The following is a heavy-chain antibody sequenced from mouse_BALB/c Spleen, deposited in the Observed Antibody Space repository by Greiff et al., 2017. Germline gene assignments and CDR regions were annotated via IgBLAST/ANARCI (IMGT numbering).Heavy chain of an antibody. CDR1: GYTFTDYN. J-gene: IGHJ3*01. D-gene: IGHD2-3*01. V-gene: IGHV1S29*02. CDR3: ATSYDGYYPFAY. Sequence: VQLKQSGPELVKPGASVKISCKASGYTFTDYNMHWVKQSHGKSLEWIGYIYPYNGGTGYNQKFKSKATLTVDNSSSTAYMELRSLTSEDSAVYYCATSYDGYYPFAYWGQGTLVTVSA. CDR2: IYPYNGGT.